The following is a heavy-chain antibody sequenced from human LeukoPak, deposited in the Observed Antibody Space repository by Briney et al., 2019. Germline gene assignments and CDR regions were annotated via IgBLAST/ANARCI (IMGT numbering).Heavy chain of an antibody. CDR2: IYTSGST. J-gene: IGHJ5*02. D-gene: IGHD3-10*01. CDR1: GGSISSYY. CDR3: ARGFGSGTSPIDL. Sequence: SETLSLTCTVSGGSISSYYWSWIRQPAGKGLEWIGRIYTSGSTNYNPSLKSRVTLSVDMSKNELSLTLKSVTAADTAVYYCARGFGSGTSPIDLWGQGALVTVSS. V-gene: IGHV4-4*07.